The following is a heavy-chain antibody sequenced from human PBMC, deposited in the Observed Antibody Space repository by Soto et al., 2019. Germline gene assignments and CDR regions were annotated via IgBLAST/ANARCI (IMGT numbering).Heavy chain of an antibody. CDR2: IYSGGST. J-gene: IGHJ6*02. Sequence: EVQLVETGGGLTQPGGSLRLSCAASGFTVSSNYMSWVRQAPGKGLEWVSVIYSGGSTYYADSVKGRFTISRDNSKNTLYLQMNSLRAEDPAVYYCARARRDYDILTGYYYYGMDVWGQGTTVTVSS. V-gene: IGHV3-53*02. D-gene: IGHD3-9*01. CDR1: GFTVSSNY. CDR3: ARARRDYDILTGYYYYGMDV.